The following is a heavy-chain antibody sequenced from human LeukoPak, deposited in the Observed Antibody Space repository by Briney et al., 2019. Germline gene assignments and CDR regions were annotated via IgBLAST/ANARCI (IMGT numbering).Heavy chain of an antibody. CDR3: ARDRINYDSSFVVDAFDI. D-gene: IGHD3-22*01. CDR2: ISAWNGNT. J-gene: IGHJ3*02. CDR1: GYTFTGYY. V-gene: IGHV1-18*04. Sequence: ASVKVSCKAYGYTFTGYYMHWVRQAPGQGLEWMGWISAWNGNTNYAQNLQGRITLTTDTSTSTASMELRSLRSDDTAVYYCARDRINYDSSFVVDAFDIWGQGTMVTVSS.